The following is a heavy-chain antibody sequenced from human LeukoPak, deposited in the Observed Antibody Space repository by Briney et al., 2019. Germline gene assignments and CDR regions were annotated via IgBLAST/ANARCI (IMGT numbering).Heavy chain of an antibody. CDR1: GYTFTGYY. J-gene: IGHJ4*02. V-gene: IGHV1-46*01. CDR2: INPSGGST. D-gene: IGHD3-16*02. CDR3: ASGDYVWGSYRPFFVFDY. Sequence: PAASVKVSCKASGYTFTGYYMHWVRQAPGQGLEWMGIINPSGGSTSYAQKFQGRVTMTRDMSTSTVYMELSSLRSEDTAVYYCASGDYVWGSYRPFFVFDYWGQGTLVTVSS.